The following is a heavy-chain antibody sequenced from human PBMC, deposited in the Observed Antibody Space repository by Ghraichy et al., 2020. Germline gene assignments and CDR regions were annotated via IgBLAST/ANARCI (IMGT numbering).Heavy chain of an antibody. Sequence: ASVKVSCKASGYTFTGSYMHWVRQAPGQGLEWMGWINPNSGGTNYAQKFQGRVTMTRDTSISTAYMELSRLRSDDTAVYYCARAPSITIPANRWFDPWGQGTLVTVSS. D-gene: IGHD3-10*01. CDR3: ARAPSITIPANRWFDP. V-gene: IGHV1-2*02. J-gene: IGHJ5*02. CDR1: GYTFTGSY. CDR2: INPNSGGT.